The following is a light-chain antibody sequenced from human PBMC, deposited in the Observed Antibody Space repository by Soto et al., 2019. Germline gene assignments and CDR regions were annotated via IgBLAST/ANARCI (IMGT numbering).Light chain of an antibody. CDR1: SSDVGGHDY. CDR3: SSYVGTSGGYV. V-gene: IGLV2-8*01. J-gene: IGLJ1*01. Sequence: QSALTQPPSASGSPGQSVTISCTGTSSDVGGHDYVSWYQQHPGKAPKLMIYELNKRPSGVPDRFSGSKSGNTASLTVSGLQAEDEADYYGSSYVGTSGGYVFGTGTKVTVL. CDR2: ELN.